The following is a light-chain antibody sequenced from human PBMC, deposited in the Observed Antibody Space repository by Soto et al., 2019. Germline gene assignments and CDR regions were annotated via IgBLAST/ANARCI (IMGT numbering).Light chain of an antibody. CDR1: SSDFFYYDY. CDR2: EVT. CDR3: SSYAGSNTFV. Sequence: QSVLTQRPSASGFPGQSVTISCTGTSSDFFYYDYVSWYQQHPGKAPKLVIYEVTKRPSGVPARVSACKSGNTDSMTVSGLRDEDEVAYYCSSYAGSNTFVFGSGTKV. J-gene: IGLJ1*01. V-gene: IGLV2-8*01.